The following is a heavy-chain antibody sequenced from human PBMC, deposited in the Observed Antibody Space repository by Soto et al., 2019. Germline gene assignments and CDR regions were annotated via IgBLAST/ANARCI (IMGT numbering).Heavy chain of an antibody. CDR3: ARDSEGAAYCGGDCRGYFDY. CDR1: GFTFSSYT. Sequence: EVQLVESGGGLVQPGGSLRLSCAASGFTFSSYTMNWVRQAPGKGLEWISYISTSSSTIYYAGSVKGRFTISRDNAKNSLYLQMNSLRDEDTAVYYCARDSEGAAYCGGDCRGYFDYWGQGSLVTVSS. V-gene: IGHV3-48*02. CDR2: ISTSSSTI. D-gene: IGHD2-21*02. J-gene: IGHJ4*02.